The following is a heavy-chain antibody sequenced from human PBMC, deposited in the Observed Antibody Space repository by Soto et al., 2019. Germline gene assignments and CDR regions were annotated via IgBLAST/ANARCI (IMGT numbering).Heavy chain of an antibody. D-gene: IGHD6-6*01. V-gene: IGHV3-30*18. CDR1: GSTFSSYG. CDR3: AKVGPYSSSVSFDI. CDR2: ISYDGSNK. J-gene: IGHJ3*02. Sequence: PGGSLRLSCAASGSTFSSYGMHWVRQAPGKGLEWVAVISYDGSNKYYADSVKGRFTISRDNSKNTLYLQMNSLRAEDTAVYYCAKVGPYSSSVSFDIWGQGTMVTVSS.